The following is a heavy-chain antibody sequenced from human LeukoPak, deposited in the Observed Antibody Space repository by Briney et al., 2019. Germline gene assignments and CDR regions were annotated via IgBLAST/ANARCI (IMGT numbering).Heavy chain of an antibody. J-gene: IGHJ4*02. CDR1: GFPISSYG. V-gene: IGHV3-30*03. CDR3: ARDLSAAFDF. Sequence: PGGSLRLSCAASGFPISSYGMHWVRQAPGKGLEWVARLVYDERSDYANSVKGRFSISRDNSKNTLFLDMSDLRVEDTAVYYCARDLSAAFDFWGQGVLVTVSS. D-gene: IGHD6-19*01. CDR2: LVYDERS.